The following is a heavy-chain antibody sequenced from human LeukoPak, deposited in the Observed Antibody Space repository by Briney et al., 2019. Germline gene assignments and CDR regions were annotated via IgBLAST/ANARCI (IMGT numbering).Heavy chain of an antibody. CDR2: ISYDGSNK. Sequence: GGSLRLSCAASGFTFSSYGMHWVRQAPGKGLEWVAVISYDGSNKYYADSVKGRFTISRDNFKNTPYLQMNSLRAEDTAVYYCAKCDIVLMVYATAFDYWGQGTLVTVSS. J-gene: IGHJ4*02. D-gene: IGHD2-8*01. V-gene: IGHV3-30*18. CDR3: AKCDIVLMVYATAFDY. CDR1: GFTFSSYG.